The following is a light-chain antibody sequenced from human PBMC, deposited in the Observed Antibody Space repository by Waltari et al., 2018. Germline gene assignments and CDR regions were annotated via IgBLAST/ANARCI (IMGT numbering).Light chain of an antibody. Sequence: QSALTQTATVSGSPGQSITICCSGTSSDIGNCNLVTWYQQPPGKAPTLIIYDVYKRPSGVSNRFSGSKSGNTAFLAISGLQTADEADYYCSSYAGSAISVFGGGTKLTVL. J-gene: IGLJ3*02. V-gene: IGLV2-23*02. CDR2: DVY. CDR3: SSYAGSAISV. CDR1: SSDIGNCNL.